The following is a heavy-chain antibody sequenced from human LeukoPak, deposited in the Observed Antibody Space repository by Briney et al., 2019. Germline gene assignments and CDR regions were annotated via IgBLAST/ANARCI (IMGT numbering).Heavy chain of an antibody. CDR3: AWDVRC. J-gene: IGHJ4*02. V-gene: IGHV3-7*04. CDR2: MNQNGDQT. CDR1: GFTFSAPW. Sequence: GGSLRLSSAISGFTFSAPWMDSVRQAPGKGLEWVATMNQNGDQTNYADSVRGRFTISRDNAKNSLYPQMYSLRAELSAVYFCAWDVRCWGLGTLVTVSS.